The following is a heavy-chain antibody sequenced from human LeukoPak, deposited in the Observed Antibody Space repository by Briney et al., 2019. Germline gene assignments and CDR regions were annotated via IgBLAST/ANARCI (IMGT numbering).Heavy chain of an antibody. CDR2: INVGNGNT. J-gene: IGHJ4*02. CDR3: AREGETYSNIFDY. Sequence: GASVKVSCKASGYTFTSYAMHWVRQAPGQWLEWMGWINVGNGNTKYSQKFQGRVTITRDTSASTAYMELSSLRSEDTAVYYCAREGETYSNIFDYWGQGTLVTVSS. D-gene: IGHD4-11*01. V-gene: IGHV1-3*01. CDR1: GYTFTSYA.